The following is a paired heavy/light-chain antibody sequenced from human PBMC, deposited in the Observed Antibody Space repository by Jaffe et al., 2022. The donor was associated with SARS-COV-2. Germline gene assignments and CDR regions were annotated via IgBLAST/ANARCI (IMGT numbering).Light chain of an antibody. J-gene: IGKJ3*01. CDR1: QRVSSSY. CDR2: GAS. V-gene: IGKV3-20*01. Sequence: EIVLTQSPVTLSLSPGERATLSCRASQRVSSSYLAWYQQKPGQAPRLLIYGASIRATGIPDRFSGSGSGTDFTLTISRLEPEDFAVYYCQQYGSSPFTFGPGTKVDIK. CDR3: QQYGSSPFT.
Heavy chain of an antibody. CDR1: GDSISTSSYH. D-gene: IGHD3-10*01. CDR2: VYYSGST. J-gene: IGHJ4*02. V-gene: IGHV4-39*01. Sequence: QLQLQESGPGLVKPSETLSLTCTVSGDSISTSSYHWGWIRQPPGKGLEWIGSVYYSGSTDYNPSLKSRVTISVDTSKNQFSLKLTSVTAADTAVYYCARPRYGSGSYFFWGQGTLVNV. CDR3: ARPRYGSGSYFF.